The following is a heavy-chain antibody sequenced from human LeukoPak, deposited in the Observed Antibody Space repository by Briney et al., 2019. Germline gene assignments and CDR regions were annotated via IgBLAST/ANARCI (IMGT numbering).Heavy chain of an antibody. Sequence: SVKVSCKASGGTFSSYAISWVRQAPGQGLEWMGGIIPIFDTANYAQKFQGRVTITADESTSTAYMELSSLRSEDTAVYYCARDYLVVATITETYYYYYGMDVWGKGTTVTVSS. V-gene: IGHV1-69*13. D-gene: IGHD5-12*01. CDR1: GGTFSSYA. J-gene: IGHJ6*04. CDR2: IIPIFDTA. CDR3: ARDYLVVATITETYYYYYGMDV.